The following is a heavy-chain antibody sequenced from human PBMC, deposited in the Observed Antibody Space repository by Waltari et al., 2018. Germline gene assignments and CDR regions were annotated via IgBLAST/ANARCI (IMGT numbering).Heavy chain of an antibody. J-gene: IGHJ3*02. D-gene: IGHD3-10*01. V-gene: IGHV1-2*02. CDR2: HQPNRGGT. Sequence: QVQLVQSGAEVKKPGASVKVSCKASGYTFTGYYMHWVRQAPGQGREWVEWHQPNRGGTNHAQKFQGRVTMTRDTSISTAYMELSRLRSDDTAVYYFARVPELFDGFDIWGQGTMVTVSS. CDR3: ARVPELFDGFDI. CDR1: GYTFTGYY.